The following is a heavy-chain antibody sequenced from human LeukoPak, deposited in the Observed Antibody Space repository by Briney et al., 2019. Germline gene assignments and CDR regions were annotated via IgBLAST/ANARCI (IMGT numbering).Heavy chain of an antibody. CDR1: GYTFTSYA. V-gene: IGHV1-18*01. D-gene: IGHD3-22*01. Sequence: GASVKVSCKASGYTFTSYAMNWVRQAPGQGLEWMGWISAYNGNTNYAQKLQGRVTMTTDTSTSTAYMELRSLRSDDTAVYYCAREGVTYYYDSSGYYPDYWGQGTLVTVSS. CDR2: ISAYNGNT. J-gene: IGHJ4*02. CDR3: AREGVTYYYDSSGYYPDY.